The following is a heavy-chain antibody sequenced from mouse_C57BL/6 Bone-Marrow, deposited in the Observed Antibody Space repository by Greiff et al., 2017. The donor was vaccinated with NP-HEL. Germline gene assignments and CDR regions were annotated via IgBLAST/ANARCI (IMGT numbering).Heavy chain of an antibody. CDR2: IYPRDGST. CDR3: AREELRLRAWFAY. Sequence: VQLQESDAELVKPGASVKISCKVSGYTFTDHTIHWMKQRPEQGLEWIGYIYPRDGSTKYNEKFKGKATLTADKSSSTAYMQLNSLTSEDSAVYFCAREELRLRAWFAYWGQGTLVTVSA. J-gene: IGHJ3*01. V-gene: IGHV1-78*01. D-gene: IGHD3-2*02. CDR1: GYTFTDHT.